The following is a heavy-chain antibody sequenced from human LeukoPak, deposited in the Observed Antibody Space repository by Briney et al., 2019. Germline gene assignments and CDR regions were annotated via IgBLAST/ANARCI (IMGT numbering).Heavy chain of an antibody. V-gene: IGHV1-2*02. J-gene: IGHJ4*02. Sequence: GASVKVSCKASGYTFTGYYMHWVRQAPGQELEWMGWINPNSGGTNYAQKFQGRVTMTRNTSISTAYMELSSLRSEDTAVYYCARDGPDPLMYYDILTGPEHYFDYWGQGTLVTVSS. CDR3: ARDGPDPLMYYDILTGPEHYFDY. CDR1: GYTFTGYY. D-gene: IGHD3-9*01. CDR2: INPNSGGT.